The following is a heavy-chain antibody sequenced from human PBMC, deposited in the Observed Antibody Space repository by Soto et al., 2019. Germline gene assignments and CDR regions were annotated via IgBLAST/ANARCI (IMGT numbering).Heavy chain of an antibody. CDR1: GFSFSNSY. Sequence: EVQLVDSGGGLVQPGGSLRLSCAAYGFSFSNSYMSWVRQAPGKGLEWVANINPDGSEKYYADSVKGRFTVSRDNAENSLYLQMNSLRAEDTAVYCCARVWDFWSGYYDYWGQGTLVTVSS. CDR2: INPDGSEK. CDR3: ARVWDFWSGYYDY. J-gene: IGHJ4*02. V-gene: IGHV3-7*04. D-gene: IGHD3-3*01.